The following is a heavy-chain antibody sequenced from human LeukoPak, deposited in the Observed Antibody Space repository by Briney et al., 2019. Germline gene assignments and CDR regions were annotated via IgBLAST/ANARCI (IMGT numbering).Heavy chain of an antibody. CDR3: AKMPVSYSSGWSTFDY. V-gene: IGHV3-23*01. Sequence: GGSLRLSCAASGFTFSSYAMSWVRQVPGKGLEWVSGISASGDSTYYADSVKGRFTISRDNSKNTLYLQMNSLRAEDTAVYYCAKMPVSYSSGWSTFDYWGQGNLVTVSS. CDR2: ISASGDST. J-gene: IGHJ4*02. CDR1: GFTFSSYA. D-gene: IGHD6-19*01.